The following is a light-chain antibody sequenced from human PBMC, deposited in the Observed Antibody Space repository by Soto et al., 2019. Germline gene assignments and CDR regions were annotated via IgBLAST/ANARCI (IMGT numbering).Light chain of an antibody. CDR2: AAS. Sequence: EIVMTQSPATLSVSPGERVTLSCRPSRTIHSHLAWYQQRPGQAPRPLIYAASTRATGIPARFSGNGFGTEFTLTISSLQSEDFAVYYCQQYSDWPLTFGGGTKVEIK. V-gene: IGKV3D-15*01. J-gene: IGKJ4*01. CDR3: QQYSDWPLT. CDR1: RTIHSH.